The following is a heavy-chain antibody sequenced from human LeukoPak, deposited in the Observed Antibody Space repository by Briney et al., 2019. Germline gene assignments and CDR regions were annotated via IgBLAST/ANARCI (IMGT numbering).Heavy chain of an antibody. CDR1: GFTFSSYS. J-gene: IGHJ4*02. Sequence: GGSLRLSCAASGFTFSSYSMNWVRQAPGKGLEWVSSISSSSSYIHYADSVKGRFTISRDNAKNSLYLQMNSLRAEDTAVYYCARENLAAAGKGSKYYFDYWGQGTLVTVSS. CDR3: ARENLAAAGKGSKYYFDY. CDR2: ISSSSSYI. V-gene: IGHV3-21*01. D-gene: IGHD6-13*01.